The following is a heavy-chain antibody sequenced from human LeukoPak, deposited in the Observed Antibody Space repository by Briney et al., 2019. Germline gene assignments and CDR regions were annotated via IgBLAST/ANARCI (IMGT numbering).Heavy chain of an antibody. J-gene: IGHJ6*02. Sequence: GGSLRLSCAASGFTFSSYAMHWVRQAPGKGLEWVSVIYSGGSTYYADSVKGRFTISRDNSKNTLYLQMNSLRAEDTAVYYCAGGSSGWYVEDYYYYYGMDVWGQGTTVTVSS. V-gene: IGHV3-53*01. CDR3: AGGSSGWYVEDYYYYYGMDV. D-gene: IGHD6-19*01. CDR2: IYSGGST. CDR1: GFTFSSYA.